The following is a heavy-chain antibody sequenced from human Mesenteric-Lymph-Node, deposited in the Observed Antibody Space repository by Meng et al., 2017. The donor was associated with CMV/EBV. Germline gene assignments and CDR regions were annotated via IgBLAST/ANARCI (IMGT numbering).Heavy chain of an antibody. J-gene: IGHJ3*02. V-gene: IGHV1-69*05. CDR3: ARDPTYYYYDTSSQNLIVGPLDI. CDR2: IIPIFGTA. CDR1: GGTFSSYA. Sequence: SVKVSCKASGGTFSSYAISWVRQAPGQGLEWMGGIIPIFGTANYAQKFQGRVTITTDESTSTAYMELSSLRSEDTAVYYCARDPTYYYYDTSSQNLIVGPLDIWGQGTVVTVSS. D-gene: IGHD3-22*01.